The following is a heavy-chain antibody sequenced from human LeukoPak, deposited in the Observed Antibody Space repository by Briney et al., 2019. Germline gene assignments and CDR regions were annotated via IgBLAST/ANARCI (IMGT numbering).Heavy chain of an antibody. CDR3: ASYCSGGSCYSADFDY. J-gene: IGHJ4*02. CDR2: ISSSSSYI. CDR1: GFTFSSYS. D-gene: IGHD2-15*01. Sequence: PGGSLRLSCAASGFTFSSYSMNWVRQAPGEGVERVSSISSSSSYIYYAASVTGRFTICRDNAKNSLYLQMNSLRAEHTAVYYCASYCSGGSCYSADFDYWGQGTLVTVSS. V-gene: IGHV3-21*01.